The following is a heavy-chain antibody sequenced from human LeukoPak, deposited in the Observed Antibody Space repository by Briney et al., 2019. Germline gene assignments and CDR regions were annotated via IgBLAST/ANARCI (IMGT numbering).Heavy chain of an antibody. CDR3: ARDKSSGWPPTPFDY. D-gene: IGHD6-19*01. CDR2: IIPILGIA. Sequence: SVKVSCKASGGTFSSYAINWVRQAPGQGLEWMGRIIPILGIANYAQKFQGRVTITADKSTSTAYMELSSLRSDDTAVYYCARDKSSGWPPTPFDYWGQGTLVTVSS. CDR1: GGTFSSYA. J-gene: IGHJ4*02. V-gene: IGHV1-69*04.